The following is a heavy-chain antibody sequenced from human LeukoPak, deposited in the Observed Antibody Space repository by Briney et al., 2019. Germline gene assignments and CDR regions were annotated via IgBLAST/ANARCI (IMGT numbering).Heavy chain of an antibody. CDR3: ARDLYYGSGTPPYSFDY. CDR1: GFTFSSYW. J-gene: IGHJ4*02. CDR2: IKQDGREK. Sequence: GGSLRLSCAASGFTFSSYWMSWVRQAPGKGLEWVANIKQDGREKYYVDSMKGRFTISRDNAKNSLYLQMNSLRAEDTAVYYCARDLYYGSGTPPYSFDYWGQGTQVTVSS. D-gene: IGHD3-10*01. V-gene: IGHV3-7*01.